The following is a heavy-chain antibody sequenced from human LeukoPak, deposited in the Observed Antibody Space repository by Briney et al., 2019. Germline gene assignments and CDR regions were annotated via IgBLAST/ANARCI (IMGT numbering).Heavy chain of an antibody. CDR3: ARGRWLQFGRPFDY. CDR1: GFTVSSNY. V-gene: IGHV3-53*04. D-gene: IGHD5-24*01. J-gene: IGHJ4*02. CDR2: IYSGGST. Sequence: GGSLRLSCAASGFTVSSNYMSWVRQAPGKGLGWVSVIYSGGSTYYADSVKGRFTISRHNSKNTLYLQMNSLRAEDTAVYYCARGRWLQFGRPFDYWGQGTLVTVSS.